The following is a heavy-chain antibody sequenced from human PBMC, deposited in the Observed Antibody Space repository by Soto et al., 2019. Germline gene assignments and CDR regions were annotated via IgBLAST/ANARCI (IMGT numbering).Heavy chain of an antibody. CDR2: MNPNSGNT. V-gene: IGHV1-8*01. Sequence: ASVKVSCKASGYTFTSYDINWVRQATGQGLEWMGWMNPNSGNTGYAQKFQGRVTMTRNTSISTAYMELSSLRSEDTAVYYCARMERGYSGYDYYYYGMDVWGQGTTVTVSS. CDR1: GYTFTSYD. D-gene: IGHD5-12*01. CDR3: ARMERGYSGYDYYYYGMDV. J-gene: IGHJ6*02.